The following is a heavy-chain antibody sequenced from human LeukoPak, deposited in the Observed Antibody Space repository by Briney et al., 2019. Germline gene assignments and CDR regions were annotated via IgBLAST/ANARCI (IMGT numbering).Heavy chain of an antibody. V-gene: IGHV1-69*05. Sequence: GASVKVSCKASGGTFSSYAISWVRQAPGQGLEWMGGIIPIFGTANYAQKFQGRVTITTDESTSTAYMELSSLRSEDTAVYYCASCIAAAASFYYYYYMDVWGKGTTVTVSS. CDR3: ASCIAAAASFYYYYYMDV. CDR1: GGTFSSYA. CDR2: IIPIFGTA. D-gene: IGHD6-13*01. J-gene: IGHJ6*03.